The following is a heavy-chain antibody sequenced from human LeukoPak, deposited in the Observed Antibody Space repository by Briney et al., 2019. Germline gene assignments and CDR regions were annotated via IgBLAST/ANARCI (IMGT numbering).Heavy chain of an antibody. CDR2: TSSSSSYI. CDR3: ARDHAVDGLVFDL. V-gene: IGHV3-21*01. Sequence: GGSLRLSCAASGFTFSSYSMNWVRQAPGKGLEWVSSTSSSSSYIYYADSVKGRFTISRDNAKNSLYLQMNSLRAEDTAVYYCARDHAVDGLVFDLWGQGTLVTVSS. CDR1: GFTFSSYS. D-gene: IGHD5-24*01. J-gene: IGHJ4*02.